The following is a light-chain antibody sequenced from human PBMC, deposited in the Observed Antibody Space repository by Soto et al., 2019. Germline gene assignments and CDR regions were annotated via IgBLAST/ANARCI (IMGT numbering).Light chain of an antibody. Sequence: EIVLTQSPATLSLSPGAGATLSCRASQSIYSYLAWYQQTPGQAPRLLIYDASNRAAGIPARFSGSGSGTDLTLTISGLEPEDFAVYYCQQRSAWPPTFGGGTKVEI. CDR1: QSIYSY. CDR2: DAS. J-gene: IGKJ4*02. CDR3: QQRSAWPPT. V-gene: IGKV3-11*01.